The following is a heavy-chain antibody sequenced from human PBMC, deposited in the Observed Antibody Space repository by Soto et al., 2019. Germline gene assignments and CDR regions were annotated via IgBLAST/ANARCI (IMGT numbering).Heavy chain of an antibody. CDR2: ISYDGSNK. J-gene: IGHJ6*02. Sequence: PGGSLRLSCAASGFTFSSYAMHWVRQAPGKGLERVAVISYDGSNKYYADSVKGRFTISRDNSKNTLYLQMNSLRAEDTAVYYCARDRSTIIRGGRHYYGMDVWGQGTTVTVSS. CDR3: ARDRSTIIRGGRHYYGMDV. CDR1: GFTFSSYA. D-gene: IGHD3-16*01. V-gene: IGHV3-30-3*01.